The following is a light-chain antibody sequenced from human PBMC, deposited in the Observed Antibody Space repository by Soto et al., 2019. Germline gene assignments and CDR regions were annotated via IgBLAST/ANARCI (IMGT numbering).Light chain of an antibody. V-gene: IGKV1D-12*01. J-gene: IGKJ1*01. Sequence: DIQMTQSPSSVSASIGDRVTITCRASQNIRFWLAWYQQQPGKAPKALIRGASSLQPGVPSRFSGSGSGTDFTLTIISLQPEDFATYYCQQSHSFPPAFGQGTKVEI. CDR1: QNIRFW. CDR3: QQSHSFPPA. CDR2: GAS.